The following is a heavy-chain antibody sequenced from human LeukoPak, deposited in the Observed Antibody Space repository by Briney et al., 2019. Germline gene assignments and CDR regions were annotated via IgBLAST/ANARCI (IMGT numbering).Heavy chain of an antibody. D-gene: IGHD3-22*01. CDR1: GYTFTSYG. J-gene: IGHJ3*02. CDR2: ISAYNGNT. CDR3: ARETYYYDSSGYRSDAFDI. Sequence: ASVKVSCKASGYTFTSYGISWVRQAPGQGLEWMGWISAYNGNTNYAQKFQGRVTITADKSTSTAYMELSSLRSEDTAVYYCARETYYYDSSGYRSDAFDIWGQGTMVTVSS. V-gene: IGHV1-18*01.